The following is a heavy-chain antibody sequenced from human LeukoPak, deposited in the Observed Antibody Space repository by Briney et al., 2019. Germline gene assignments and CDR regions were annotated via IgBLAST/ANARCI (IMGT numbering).Heavy chain of an antibody. Sequence: GGPLRLSCAASGSTFSSYAMHWVRQAPGKGLEWVAVISYDGSNKYYADSVKGRFTISRDNAKNSLYLQMNSLRAEDTAVYYCARAEDCSGGSCYGIWGQGTMVTVSS. V-gene: IGHV3-30*04. CDR2: ISYDGSNK. CDR1: GSTFSSYA. J-gene: IGHJ3*02. CDR3: ARAEDCSGGSCYGI. D-gene: IGHD2-15*01.